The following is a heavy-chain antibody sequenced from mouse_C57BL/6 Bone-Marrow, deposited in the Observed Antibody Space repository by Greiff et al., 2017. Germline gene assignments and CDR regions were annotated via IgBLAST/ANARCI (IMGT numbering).Heavy chain of an antibody. CDR3: TRGGGTSYTEGAIDR. J-gene: IGHJ4*01. Sequence: EVQGVESGEGLVKPGGSLKLSCAASGFTFRSYAMSWVRQTPEKRLEWVAYISSGGDYIYYADTVKGRFTISRDNARNTLYLQMSSLKSEDTAMYYCTRGGGTSYTEGAIDRWGELASVTDSS. CDR1: GFTFRSYA. D-gene: IGHD2-14*01. CDR2: ISSGGDYI. V-gene: IGHV5-9-1*02.